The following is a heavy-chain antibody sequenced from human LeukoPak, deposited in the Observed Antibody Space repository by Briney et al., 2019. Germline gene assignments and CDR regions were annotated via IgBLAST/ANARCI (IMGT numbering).Heavy chain of an antibody. CDR2: ISGSGGST. D-gene: IGHD3-10*01. CDR1: GFTFSSYA. J-gene: IGHJ4*02. CDR3: AKDRVVSYYGSGSYYNGGFDY. Sequence: GGSLRLSCAASGFTFSSYAMSWVRQAPGKGLEWVSGISGSGGSTYYADSVKGRFTISRDNSKNTLYLQMNSLRAEDTAVYYCAKDRVVSYYGSGSYYNGGFDYWGQGTLVTVSS. V-gene: IGHV3-23*01.